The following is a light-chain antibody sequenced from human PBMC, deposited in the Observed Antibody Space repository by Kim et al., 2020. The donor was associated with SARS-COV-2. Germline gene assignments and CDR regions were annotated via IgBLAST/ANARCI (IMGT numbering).Light chain of an antibody. Sequence: EIVLTQSPVTLSLSPGESATLSCRASQSIGSSLAWYQHKPGQAPRLLIYDAFNRATGIPARFSGSGSGTDFTLTISSLEPEDFAVYYCQQRSNCYTFGQGTSLEI. J-gene: IGKJ2*01. V-gene: IGKV3-11*01. CDR3: QQRSNCYT. CDR1: QSIGSS. CDR2: DAF.